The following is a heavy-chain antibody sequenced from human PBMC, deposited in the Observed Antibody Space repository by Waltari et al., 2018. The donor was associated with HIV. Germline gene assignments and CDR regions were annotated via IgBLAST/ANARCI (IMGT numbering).Heavy chain of an antibody. CDR1: GFTFSSYA. J-gene: IGHJ4*02. Sequence: EVQLLESGGGLVQPGGSLRLSCAASGFTFSSYAMSWVRQAPGKGLEWVSAISGSGGSTYYADSVNGRFTISRDNSKNTLYLQMNSLRAEDTAVYYCAKDWDIVVVPAATVFDYWGQGTLVTVSS. D-gene: IGHD2-2*01. CDR2: ISGSGGST. V-gene: IGHV3-23*01. CDR3: AKDWDIVVVPAATVFDY.